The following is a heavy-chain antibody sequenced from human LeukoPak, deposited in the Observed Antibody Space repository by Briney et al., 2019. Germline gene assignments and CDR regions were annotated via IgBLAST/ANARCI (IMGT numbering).Heavy chain of an antibody. CDR3: ARAPIVVVPAATQVHNWFDP. Sequence: SETLSLTCAVYGGSFSGYYWSWIRQPPGKGLEWIGEINHSGSTNYNPSLKSRVTISVDTSKNQFSLKLSSVTAADTAVYYCARAPIVVVPAATQVHNWFDPWGQGTLVTVSS. D-gene: IGHD2-2*01. V-gene: IGHV4-34*01. J-gene: IGHJ5*02. CDR1: GGSFSGYY. CDR2: INHSGST.